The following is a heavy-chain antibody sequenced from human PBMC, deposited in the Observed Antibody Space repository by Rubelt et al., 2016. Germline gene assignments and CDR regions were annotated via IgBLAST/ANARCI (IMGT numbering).Heavy chain of an antibody. CDR3: STRLEG. CDR1: GIIFTDYW. CDR2: INEDGSQK. J-gene: IGHJ1*01. V-gene: IGHV3-7*02. D-gene: IGHD3-3*01. Sequence: VQLVESGGGLVQPGGSVRLSCAASGIIFTDYWMDWVRQAPGKGLEWVGNINEDGSQKNYVDSVRGRFSSSRDNAKNSLYLQMDGLTAEDTAVYYCSTRLEGWGQGTLVTVSS.